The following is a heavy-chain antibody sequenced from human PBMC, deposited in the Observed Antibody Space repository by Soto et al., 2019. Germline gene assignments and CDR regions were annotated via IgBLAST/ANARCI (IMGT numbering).Heavy chain of an antibody. CDR3: ARAPYNNGWYRVDP. Sequence: PGGSLRLSCEASGFTFSGYWMSWVRQAPGKGLEWVADIKHDGSVQYSVDSGKGRFTISRDNAKKLLYLQMNGLRPEDTALYYSARAPYNNGWYRVDPWGQGPLVTV. CDR1: GFTFSGYW. V-gene: IGHV3-7*03. CDR2: IKHDGSVQ. J-gene: IGHJ5*02. D-gene: IGHD6-19*01.